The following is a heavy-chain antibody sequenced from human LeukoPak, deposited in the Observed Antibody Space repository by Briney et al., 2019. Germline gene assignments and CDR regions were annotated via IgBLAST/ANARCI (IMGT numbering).Heavy chain of an antibody. CDR2: IYYSGAT. V-gene: IGHV4-39*01. CDR1: GGSISSSSYY. J-gene: IGHJ4*02. Sequence: PSETLSLTCTVSGGSISSSSYYWGWIRQPPGKGLEWIGSIYYSGATYYNPSLKSRVTISVDTSKNRFSLKLSSVTAADTAVYYCARVPCSSGWVFDYWGQGTLVTVSS. D-gene: IGHD6-19*01. CDR3: ARVPCSSGWVFDY.